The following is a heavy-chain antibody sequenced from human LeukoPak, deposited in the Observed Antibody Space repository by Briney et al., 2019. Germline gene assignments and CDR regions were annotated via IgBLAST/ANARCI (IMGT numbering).Heavy chain of an antibody. D-gene: IGHD3-10*01. CDR1: GFTFSDHY. J-gene: IGHJ4*02. CDR3: ANDDARGFGEPSPYDY. V-gene: IGHV3-30*18. CDR2: ISYDGINT. Sequence: GGSLRLSCAASGFTFSDHYMDWVRQAPGKGLEWVAVISYDGINTHYADSVKGRFTISKDNSKNTLYLQLNTLRPEDTAVYYCANDDARGFGEPSPYDYWGQGTRVIVSS.